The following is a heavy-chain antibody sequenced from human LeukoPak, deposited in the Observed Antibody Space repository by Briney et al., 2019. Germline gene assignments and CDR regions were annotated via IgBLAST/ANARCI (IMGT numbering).Heavy chain of an antibody. CDR1: GFTFSSYS. CDR2: ISSSSSYI. V-gene: IGHV3-21*01. CDR3: AREVVEWFRYGMDV. Sequence: GGSLRLSCAASGFTFSSYSMNWVRQAPGKGLEWVSSISSSSSYIYYADSVKGRFTISRDNAKNSLYLRMNSLRAEDTAVYYCAREVVEWFRYGMDVWGQGTTVTVSS. J-gene: IGHJ6*02. D-gene: IGHD3-3*01.